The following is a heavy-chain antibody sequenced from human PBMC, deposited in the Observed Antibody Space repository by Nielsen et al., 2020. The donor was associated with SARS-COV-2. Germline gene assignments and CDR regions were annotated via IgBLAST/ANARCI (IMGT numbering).Heavy chain of an antibody. CDR3: AKVARGEWFGEVYYFDY. CDR1: GFTFSSYA. V-gene: IGHV3-23*01. CDR2: ISGSGGST. J-gene: IGHJ4*02. D-gene: IGHD3-10*01. Sequence: GESLKISCAASGFTFSSYAMSWVRQAPGKGLEWVSAISGSGGSTYYADSVKGRFTISRDNSKNTLYLQMNSLRAEDTAVYYCAKVARGEWFGEVYYFDYWGQGTLVTVSS.